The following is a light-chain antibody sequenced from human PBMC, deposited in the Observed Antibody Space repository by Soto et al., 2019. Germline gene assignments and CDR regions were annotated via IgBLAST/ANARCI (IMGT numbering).Light chain of an antibody. Sequence: VLTQSPSASGTPGQRVTISCSGSNSNIGNNYVYWYQQLPGTAPKLLIYADNRRPSGVSDRFSGSKSGTSASLAISGLRSEDEATYSCAAWDDSLGGSWLFGGGTKLTVL. J-gene: IGLJ3*02. CDR2: ADN. CDR1: NSNIGNNY. CDR3: AAWDDSLGGSWL. V-gene: IGLV1-47*01.